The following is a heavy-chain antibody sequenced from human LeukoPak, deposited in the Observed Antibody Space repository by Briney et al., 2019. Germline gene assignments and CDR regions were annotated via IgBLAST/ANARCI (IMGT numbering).Heavy chain of an antibody. CDR1: GFTFSSYA. J-gene: IGHJ4*02. CDR3: AKEFLLLGYCSGGSCWWPSDY. D-gene: IGHD2-15*01. V-gene: IGHV3-23*01. Sequence: GGSLRLSCAASGFTFSSYAMSWVRQAPGKGLEWVSAISGSGGSTYYSDSVKGRFTISRDNSKNTLYLQMNSLRAEDTAVYYCAKEFLLLGYCSGGSCWWPSDYWGQGTLVTVSS. CDR2: ISGSGGST.